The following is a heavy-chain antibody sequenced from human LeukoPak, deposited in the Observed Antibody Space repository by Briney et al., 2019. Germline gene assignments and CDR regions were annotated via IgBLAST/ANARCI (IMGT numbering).Heavy chain of an antibody. CDR2: IYPSGST. CDR3: GGGGAATKFVY. Sequence: SEALSLTCTVSGFSIVSGYYWGWIRQPPGRGLEWIGSIYPSGSTYYNPSLKSRLTISVDTSKNQFSLKLESVTAADTAVFYWGGGGAATKFVYWGRGTLVTVSS. V-gene: IGHV4-38-2*02. J-gene: IGHJ4*02. CDR1: GFSIVSGYY. D-gene: IGHD3-16*01.